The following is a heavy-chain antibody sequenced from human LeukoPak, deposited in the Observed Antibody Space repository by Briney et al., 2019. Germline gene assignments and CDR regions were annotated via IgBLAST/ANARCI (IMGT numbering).Heavy chain of an antibody. J-gene: IGHJ6*02. CDR1: GGSISSYY. V-gene: IGHV4-59*12. CDR2: IYYSGPT. CDR3: ARDRSRNHYYYFYAMDV. Sequence: PSETLPLTCTVSGGSISSYYWSWIRQPPGKGLEWIGSIYYSGPTYYNPSLKSRVTISVDTSKNQFSLRLSSVTAADTAVYFCARDRSRNHYYYFYAMDVWGQGTTVTVSS. D-gene: IGHD1-14*01.